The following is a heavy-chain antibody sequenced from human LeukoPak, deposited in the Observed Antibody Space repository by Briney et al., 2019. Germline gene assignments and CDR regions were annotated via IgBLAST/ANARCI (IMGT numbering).Heavy chain of an antibody. Sequence: GRSLRLSCAASGFTFSSYGMHWVRQAPGKGLEWVAVISYDGSNKYYADSVKGRFTISRDNSKNTLYLQMNSLRAEDTAVYYCAKDRDYVGSEYFQHWGQGTLVTVSS. CDR1: GFTFSSYG. CDR3: AKDRDYVGSEYFQH. CDR2: ISYDGSNK. D-gene: IGHD4-17*01. V-gene: IGHV3-30*18. J-gene: IGHJ1*01.